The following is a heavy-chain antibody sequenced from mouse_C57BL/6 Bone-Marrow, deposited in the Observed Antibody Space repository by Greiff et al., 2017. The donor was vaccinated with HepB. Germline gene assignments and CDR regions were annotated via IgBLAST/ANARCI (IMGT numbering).Heavy chain of an antibody. CDR1: GYTFTSYG. D-gene: IGHD3-2*02. Sequence: QVQLKESGAELARPGASVKLSCKASGYTFTSYGISWVKQRTGQGLEWIGEIYPRSGNTYYNEKFKGKATLTADKSSSTAYMELRSLTSEDSAVYFCARYSSGPWFAYWGQGTLVTVSA. CDR2: IYPRSGNT. V-gene: IGHV1-81*01. J-gene: IGHJ3*01. CDR3: ARYSSGPWFAY.